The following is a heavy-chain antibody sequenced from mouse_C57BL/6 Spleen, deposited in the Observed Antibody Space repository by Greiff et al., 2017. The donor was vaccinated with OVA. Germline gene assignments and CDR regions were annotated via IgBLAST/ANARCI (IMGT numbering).Heavy chain of an antibody. J-gene: IGHJ1*03. V-gene: IGHV1-50*01. D-gene: IGHD3-1*01. Sequence: QVQLQQPGAELVKPGASVKLSCKASGYTFTSYWMQWVKQRPGQGLEWIGEIDPSDSYTNYNQKFKGKATLTVDTSSSTAYMQLSSLTSEDSAVYYCASSSAPRHWYFDVRGTGTTVTVSS. CDR2: IDPSDSYT. CDR3: ASSSAPRHWYFDV. CDR1: GYTFTSYW.